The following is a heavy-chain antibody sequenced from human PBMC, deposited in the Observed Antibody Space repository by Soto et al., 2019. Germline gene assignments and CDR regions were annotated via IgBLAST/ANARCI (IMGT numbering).Heavy chain of an antibody. D-gene: IGHD5-12*01. Sequence: GESLKISWKGAGYSFNSDWIGRVRQMPGKGLEWMGIIYPGASDTRYSPAFQGQVTIAADKSMSTAYLQWSSLKASDTAMYYCARRRDGYNYLAFNIWGQGTKVTVSS. V-gene: IGHV5-51*01. J-gene: IGHJ3*02. CDR3: ARRRDGYNYLAFNI. CDR2: IYPGASDT. CDR1: GYSFNSDW.